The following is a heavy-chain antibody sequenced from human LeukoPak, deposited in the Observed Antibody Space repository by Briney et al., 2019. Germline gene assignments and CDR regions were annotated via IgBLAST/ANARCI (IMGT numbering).Heavy chain of an antibody. V-gene: IGHV3-30*04. D-gene: IGHD4-17*01. CDR2: ISHDGSDK. J-gene: IGHJ3*02. Sequence: PGGSLRLSCAASGFTLKVYPMHWVRQAPGKGLEWLSVISHDGSDKNNADSVKGRFIISRDNSKNTIYLQSNSLRPEDTAMYYCAREGVQTTVDAFDIWGLGTMVIVSS. CDR3: AREGVQTTVDAFDI. CDR1: GFTLKVYP.